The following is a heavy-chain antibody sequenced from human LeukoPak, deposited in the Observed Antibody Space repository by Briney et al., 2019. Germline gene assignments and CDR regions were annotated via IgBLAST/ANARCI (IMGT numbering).Heavy chain of an antibody. Sequence: GGSLRLSCAASGFTFSSYWMHWVRQAPGKGLVWVSRINTDGSSTSYADSVKGRFTISRDNAKNTLYLQMNSLRAEDTAVYYCARDRQITIFGVASPDYWGQGTLVTVSS. V-gene: IGHV3-74*01. D-gene: IGHD3-3*01. CDR1: GFTFSSYW. CDR2: INTDGSST. J-gene: IGHJ4*02. CDR3: ARDRQITIFGVASPDY.